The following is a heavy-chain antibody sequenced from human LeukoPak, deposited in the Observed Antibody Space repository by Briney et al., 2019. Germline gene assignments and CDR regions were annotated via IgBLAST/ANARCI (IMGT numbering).Heavy chain of an antibody. Sequence: SVKVSCKASGGTFSSYAISWVRQAPGQGLEWMGGIIPIFGTANYAQKFQGRVTITADESTSTAYMELSSLRSEDTAVYYCATGRLDSSGYFDYWGQGTLVTVSS. CDR3: ATGRLDSSGYFDY. V-gene: IGHV1-69*13. CDR1: GGTFSSYA. CDR2: IIPIFGTA. D-gene: IGHD3-22*01. J-gene: IGHJ4*02.